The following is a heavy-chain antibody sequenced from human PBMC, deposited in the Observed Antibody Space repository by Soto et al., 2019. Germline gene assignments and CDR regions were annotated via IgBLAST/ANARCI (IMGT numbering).Heavy chain of an antibody. V-gene: IGHV1-69*12. Sequence: QVQLVQSGAEVKKPGSSVKVSCKASGGTFSSYAISWVRQAPGQGLEWMGGIIPIFGTANYAQKFQGRVTITADESTSTAYMELSSLRYEDTAVYYCARKQISFGSGYNRYGMDVWGQGTTVTVSS. J-gene: IGHJ6*02. CDR1: GGTFSSYA. CDR2: IIPIFGTA. D-gene: IGHD3-3*01. CDR3: ARKQISFGSGYNRYGMDV.